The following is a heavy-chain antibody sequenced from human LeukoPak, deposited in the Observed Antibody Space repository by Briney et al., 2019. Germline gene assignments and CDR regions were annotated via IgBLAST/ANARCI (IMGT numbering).Heavy chain of an antibody. CDR3: ATVKYAYGDPVGWFDP. V-gene: IGHV3-23*01. D-gene: IGHD4-17*01. CDR1: GFPFSASA. Sequence: GGSLRLSCAAAGFPFSASAITWVRQAPGKGLEGFSHILSSGATFYSAPVRARFPIPKENPKNPLYLLMTSLRADDTAVYYCATVKYAYGDPVGWFDPWGQGTLVTVSS. J-gene: IGHJ5*02. CDR2: ILSSGAT.